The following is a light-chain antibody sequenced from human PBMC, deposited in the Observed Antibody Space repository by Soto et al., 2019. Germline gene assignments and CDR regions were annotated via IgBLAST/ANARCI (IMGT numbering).Light chain of an antibody. CDR1: QGISSY. V-gene: IGKV1-9*01. Sequence: DIQLTQSPSFLSASVGDRVTITCRASQGISSYLAWYQQKPGKAPKLLISDASTLQSGVPSRLSGSGSDTEFTLTITSLQPEDFATYYCQQLNSYPPTFGQGTKLEIK. CDR2: DAS. CDR3: QQLNSYPPT. J-gene: IGKJ2*01.